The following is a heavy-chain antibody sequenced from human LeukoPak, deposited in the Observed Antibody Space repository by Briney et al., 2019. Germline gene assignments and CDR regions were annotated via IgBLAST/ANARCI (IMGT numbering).Heavy chain of an antibody. J-gene: IGHJ6*03. Sequence: GGSLRLSCAASGFTFSSYNMNWVRQAPGKGLEWVSSISGSSSYIYYADSVKGRFTISRDNAKNSLYLQMSSLRAEDTALYYCARTTIATTGSFFYYFLDVWGKGTTVTVSS. D-gene: IGHD6-13*01. V-gene: IGHV3-21*01. CDR1: GFTFSSYN. CDR3: ARTTIATTGSFFYYFLDV. CDR2: ISGSSSYI.